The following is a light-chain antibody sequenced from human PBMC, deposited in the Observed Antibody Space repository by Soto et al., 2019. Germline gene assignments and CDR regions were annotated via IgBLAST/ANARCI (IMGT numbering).Light chain of an antibody. CDR1: RSVSSN. Sequence: EIVLTQSPATLSVSPGESATLSCRASRSVSSNLAWYQQKPGQSPRLLIYFASTRATGVPARFSGSGSGTEFTLTISSLQSEDFAVYYCQQFKAWPPLTFGGGNKVELK. J-gene: IGKJ4*01. CDR2: FAS. V-gene: IGKV3-15*01. CDR3: QQFKAWPPLT.